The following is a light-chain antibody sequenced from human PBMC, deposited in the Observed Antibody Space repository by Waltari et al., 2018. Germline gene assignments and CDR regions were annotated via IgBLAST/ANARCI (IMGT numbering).Light chain of an antibody. Sequence: QSVVTQPPSASGTPGQRVTISCSGSSSNIGSHSVNWYQQLPGTSPILLIYSDNLRPSGGPARFSVSRSGTAASLAISGLQSEDEADYYCATWDDSLNGWIFGGGTKVTVL. V-gene: IGLV1-44*01. CDR1: SSNIGSHS. J-gene: IGLJ2*01. CDR2: SDN. CDR3: ATWDDSLNGWI.